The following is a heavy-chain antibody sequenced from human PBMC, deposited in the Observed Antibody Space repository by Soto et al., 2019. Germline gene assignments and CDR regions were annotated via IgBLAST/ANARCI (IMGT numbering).Heavy chain of an antibody. D-gene: IGHD2-21*01. CDR1: GLSFRDFY. Sequence: QVHLVQSGGGLVKPGGSLRLSCEASGLSFRDFYMAWIRQAPGKGLEWVAFIGPSDTGIYYAASVKGRFTISRDNAKDSLFLQMKSLKGEDTAIYYCARDLRAFGVASRFDPWGQGTLVTVSS. V-gene: IGHV3-11*01. CDR2: IGPSDTGI. CDR3: ARDLRAFGVASRFDP. J-gene: IGHJ5*02.